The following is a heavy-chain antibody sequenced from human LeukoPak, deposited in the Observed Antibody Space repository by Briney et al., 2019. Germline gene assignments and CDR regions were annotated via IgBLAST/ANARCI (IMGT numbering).Heavy chain of an antibody. CDR2: IYHSGST. CDR3: ARGFDCSSASCYCMDL. CDR1: GGSISSGGYS. V-gene: IGHV4-30-2*01. D-gene: IGHD2-2*01. J-gene: IGHJ6*02. Sequence: PSETLSLTCAVSGGSISSGGYSWSWIRQPPGKGLEWIGYIYHSGSTYYNPSLKSRVTISVDRSKNQFSLKLSSVTAADTAVYYCARGFDCSSASCYCMDLWGQGTTVTVSS.